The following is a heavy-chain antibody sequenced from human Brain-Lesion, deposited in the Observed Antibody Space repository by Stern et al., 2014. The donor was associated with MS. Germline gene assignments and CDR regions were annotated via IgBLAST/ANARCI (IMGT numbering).Heavy chain of an antibody. CDR1: GFTFDDYA. CDR2: ISWNSGTI. Sequence: VQLVESGGDLVQPGRSLRLSCAAFGFTFDDYAMHWVRQAPGKGLEWVAGISWNSGTIGYADSVKGRFTPSRDTPYSPLYLKKNSRSPEATPLFYCERKKTASSAYFAYWGQGTLVTVSS. D-gene: IGHD3-10*01. V-gene: IGHV3-9*01. J-gene: IGHJ4*02. CDR3: ERKKTASSAYFAY.